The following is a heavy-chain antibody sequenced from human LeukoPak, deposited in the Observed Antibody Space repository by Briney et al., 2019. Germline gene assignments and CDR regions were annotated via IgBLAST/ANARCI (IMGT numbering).Heavy chain of an antibody. CDR3: ARHSSGWFVDAFVI. Sequence: GESLKISCKGSAYSFTSYLIGWVRQIPGKGLEWMGIIYPGDSDPTYIPSFQGQVTISAEKSISTAYLQWSRLKASETAMYYCARHSSGWFVDAFVIWGQGTMVTVSS. V-gene: IGHV5-51*01. CDR2: IYPGDSDP. CDR1: AYSFTSYL. D-gene: IGHD6-19*01. J-gene: IGHJ3*02.